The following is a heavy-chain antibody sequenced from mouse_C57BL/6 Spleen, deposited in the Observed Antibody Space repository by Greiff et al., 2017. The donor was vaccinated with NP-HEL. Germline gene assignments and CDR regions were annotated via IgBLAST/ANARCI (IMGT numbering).Heavy chain of an antibody. J-gene: IGHJ4*01. D-gene: IGHD2-3*01. CDR1: GYAFSSYW. CDR3: ARDGSGAMDY. CDR2: IYPGDGDT. Sequence: VKLKQSGAELVKPGASVKISCKASGYAFSSYWMNWVKQRPGKGLEWIGQIYPGDGDTNYNGKFKGKATLTADKSSSTAYMQLSSLTSEDSAVYFCARDGSGAMDYWGQGTSVTVSS. V-gene: IGHV1-80*01.